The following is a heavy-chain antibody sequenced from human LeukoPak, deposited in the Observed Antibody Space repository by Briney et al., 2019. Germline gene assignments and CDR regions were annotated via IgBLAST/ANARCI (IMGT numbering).Heavy chain of an antibody. V-gene: IGHV3-74*01. J-gene: IGHJ5*02. CDR1: GFTFSSYW. Sequence: PGGSLRLSCAASGFTFSSYWMHWVRQAPGKGLVWVSRINSDGRSTSYADSVTGRLTISTDNAKNTLDLQMNSLRAEDTAVYYCARGPRVTNNWFDPWGQGTLVTVSS. CDR3: ARGPRVTNNWFDP. D-gene: IGHD4-11*01. CDR2: INSDGRST.